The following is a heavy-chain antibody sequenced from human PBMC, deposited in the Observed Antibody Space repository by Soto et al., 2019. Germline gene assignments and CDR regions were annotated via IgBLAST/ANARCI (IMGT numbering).Heavy chain of an antibody. Sequence: PGESLKISCTGVGYSFTSYWIAWVRQMPGKGLEWMGIIYPGDSDTRYSPSFQGQVTISADKSITTVYLQWSSLKASDTAMCYCARGYCTTTICDPWFDPWGQGSLVTLSS. CDR1: GYSFTSYW. CDR3: ARGYCTTTICDPWFDP. V-gene: IGHV5-51*01. J-gene: IGHJ5*02. D-gene: IGHD2-15*01. CDR2: IYPGDSDT.